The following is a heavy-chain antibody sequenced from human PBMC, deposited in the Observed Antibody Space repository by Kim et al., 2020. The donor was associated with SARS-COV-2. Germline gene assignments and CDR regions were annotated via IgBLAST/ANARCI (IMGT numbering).Heavy chain of an antibody. CDR1: GYTFTRYP. J-gene: IGHJ4*02. CDR3: ARGPGPVEF. CDR2: INTNTGNP. Sequence: ASVKVSCKASGYTFTRYPINWVRQAPGQGLEWMGWINTNTGNPAYAQAFTGRFVISLDTSVSTAYLYVSSLKAEDTAVYYCARGPGPVEFWGQGTMGTVS. V-gene: IGHV7-4-1*02.